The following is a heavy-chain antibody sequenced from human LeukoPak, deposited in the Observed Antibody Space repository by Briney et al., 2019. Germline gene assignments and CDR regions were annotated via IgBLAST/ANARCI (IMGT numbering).Heavy chain of an antibody. CDR3: AKVLEWELLRSVPNTKYYFDY. CDR2: FDPEDGET. Sequence: GASVKVSCKVSGYTLTELSMHWVRQAPGKGLEWMGGFDPEDGETIYAQKFQGRVTMTEDTSTDTAYMELSSLRAEDTAVYYCAKVLEWELLRSVPNTKYYFDYWGQGTLVTVSS. V-gene: IGHV1-24*01. D-gene: IGHD1-26*01. CDR1: GYTLTELS. J-gene: IGHJ4*02.